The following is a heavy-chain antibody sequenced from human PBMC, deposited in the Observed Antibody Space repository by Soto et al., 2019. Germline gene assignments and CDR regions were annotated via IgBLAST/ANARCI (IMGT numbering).Heavy chain of an antibody. V-gene: IGHV4-34*01. CDR2: VSYTEST. J-gene: IGHJ4*02. Sequence: SETLSLTCAVYGGSFSGYQWNWFRQPPGKGLEWIGEVSYTESTIYNPSLKSRVTISADTSKNQFSLNLSSVTAADTAVYYCARRRGATRLILFDYWGQGTLVTVSS. CDR3: ARRRGATRLILFDY. CDR1: GGSFSGYQ. D-gene: IGHD1-26*01.